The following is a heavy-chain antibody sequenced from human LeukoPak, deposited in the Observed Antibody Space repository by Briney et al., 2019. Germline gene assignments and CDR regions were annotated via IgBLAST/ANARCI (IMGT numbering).Heavy chain of an antibody. CDR2: IYYSGST. Sequence: PSETLSLTCSVSGFSIGTGYSWGWIRQPPGKGLEWIGYIYYSGSTNYNPSLKSRVTISVDTSKNQFSLRLTSVTAADTAVYYCATTINYYDSSGHYYNWFDPWGQGTLVTVSS. V-gene: IGHV4-61*01. CDR3: ATTINYYDSSGHYYNWFDP. D-gene: IGHD3-22*01. CDR1: GFSIGTGYS. J-gene: IGHJ5*02.